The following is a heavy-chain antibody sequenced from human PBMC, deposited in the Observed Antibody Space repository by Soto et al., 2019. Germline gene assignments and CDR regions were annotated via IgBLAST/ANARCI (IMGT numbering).Heavy chain of an antibody. CDR2: IWYDGSNK. V-gene: IGHV3-33*01. D-gene: IGHD2-15*01. CDR3: ARDRSDIVVVVAATPGVRRGMDV. Sequence: QVQLVESGGGVVQPGRSLRLSCAASGFTFSSYGMHWVRQAPGKGLEWVAVIWYDGSNKYYADSVKGRFTISRDNSKNTLYLQMISLRAEDTAVYYCARDRSDIVVVVAATPGVRRGMDVWGQGTTVTVSS. J-gene: IGHJ6*02. CDR1: GFTFSSYG.